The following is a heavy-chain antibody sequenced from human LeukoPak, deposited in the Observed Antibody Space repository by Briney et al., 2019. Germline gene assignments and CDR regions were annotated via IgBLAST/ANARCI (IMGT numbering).Heavy chain of an antibody. Sequence: SETLSLTCAVSGYSISSGYYWGWIRQPPGKGLEWIGSIYHSGSTYYNPSLKSRVTISVDTSKNQFSLKLSSVTAADTAVYYCARDPTWYSEGHWGQGTLVTVSS. V-gene: IGHV4-38-2*02. CDR2: IYHSGST. CDR1: GYSISSGYY. CDR3: ARDPTWYSEGH. J-gene: IGHJ4*02. D-gene: IGHD2-21*02.